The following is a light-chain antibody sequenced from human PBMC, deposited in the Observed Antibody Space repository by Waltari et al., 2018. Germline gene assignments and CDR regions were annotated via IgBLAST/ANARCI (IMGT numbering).Light chain of an antibody. CDR3: QQYDGEVVT. CDR2: GTS. J-gene: IGKJ4*01. Sequence: EIVLTQSTGTLSLSPGERATLSCRSSLSVTSISLTLYQQKLGQAPRLLIYGTSTRATGIPDRFSGSVSVTDFTLTIIRLEPEDFAVYYCQQYDGEVVTFGGGTKVEI. CDR1: LSVTSIS. V-gene: IGKV3-20*01.